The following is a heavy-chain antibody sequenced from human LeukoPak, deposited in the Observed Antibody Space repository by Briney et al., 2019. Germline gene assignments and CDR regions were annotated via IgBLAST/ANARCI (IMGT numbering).Heavy chain of an antibody. Sequence: GASVKVSCKASGYTFTGYYMHWVRQAPGQGLGWIGWINPNSGGTNYAQKFQGRVTMTRDTSISTAYMELSGLRSDDTAVYYCARDSLYDSSGYYYLWLDPWGQGTLVTVSS. CDR1: GYTFTGYY. J-gene: IGHJ5*02. V-gene: IGHV1-2*02. CDR2: INPNSGGT. D-gene: IGHD3-22*01. CDR3: ARDSLYDSSGYYYLWLDP.